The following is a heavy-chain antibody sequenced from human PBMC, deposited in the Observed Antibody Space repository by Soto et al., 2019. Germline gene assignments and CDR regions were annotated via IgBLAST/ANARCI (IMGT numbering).Heavy chain of an antibody. CDR3: AKDLAATIDYYYYYGMDV. CDR1: GFTFSSYG. CDR2: ISYDGSNK. V-gene: IGHV3-30*18. J-gene: IGHJ6*02. Sequence: GGSLRLSCAASGFTFSSYGMHWVRRAPGKGLEWVAVISYDGSNKYYADSVKGRFTISRDNSKNTLYLQMNSLRAEDTAVYYCAKDLAATIDYYYYYGMDVWGQGTTVTVSS. D-gene: IGHD5-12*01.